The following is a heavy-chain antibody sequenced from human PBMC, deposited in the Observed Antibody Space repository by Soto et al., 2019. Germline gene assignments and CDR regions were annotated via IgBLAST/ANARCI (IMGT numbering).Heavy chain of an antibody. D-gene: IGHD2-21*01. CDR1: GFTFRNHG. Sequence: QVQLVESGGGLVQPERSLRLSCAASGFTFRNHGMHWVRQAPGKGLEWVAVIWYDESHEFYADSVKGRFPISRDNAKNTLYLQMNSLRAEDTAMYYCARDRSEFARWFDRWGQGTLVTVSS. CDR2: IWYDESHE. V-gene: IGHV3-33*01. J-gene: IGHJ5*02. CDR3: ARDRSEFARWFDR.